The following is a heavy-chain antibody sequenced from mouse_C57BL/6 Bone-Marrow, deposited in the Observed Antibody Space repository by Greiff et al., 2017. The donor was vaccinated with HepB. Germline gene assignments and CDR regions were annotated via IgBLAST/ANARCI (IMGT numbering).Heavy chain of an antibody. D-gene: IGHD1-1*01. V-gene: IGHV1-39*01. CDR3: AIITTGNFDY. J-gene: IGHJ2*01. CDR2: INPNYGTT. CDR1: GYSFTDYN. Sequence: VHVKQSGPELVKPGASVKISCKASGYSFTDYNMNWVKQRNGKSLEWIGVINPNYGTTSYNQKCKGKATLTVDQSSSTAYMQLNSLTSGDSAVYYWAIITTGNFDYWGQGTTLTVSS.